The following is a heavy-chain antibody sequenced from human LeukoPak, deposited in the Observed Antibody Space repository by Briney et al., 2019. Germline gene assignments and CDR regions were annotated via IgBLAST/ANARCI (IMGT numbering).Heavy chain of an antibody. Sequence: GGSLRLSCAASGFTFSSYAMSWVRQAPGKGLEGVSAISGSGGSTYYADSVKGRFTISRDNSKNTLYLQMNSLRAEDTAVYYCAKRRNKGYYYDSSGAYYFDYWGQGTLVTVSS. D-gene: IGHD3-22*01. CDR3: AKRRNKGYYYDSSGAYYFDY. CDR1: GFTFSSYA. CDR2: ISGSGGST. J-gene: IGHJ4*02. V-gene: IGHV3-23*01.